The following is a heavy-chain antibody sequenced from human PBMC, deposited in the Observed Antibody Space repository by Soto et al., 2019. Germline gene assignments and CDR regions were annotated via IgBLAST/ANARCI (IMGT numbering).Heavy chain of an antibody. CDR3: ARDLWGYCGTDCYPLDV. J-gene: IGHJ6*02. V-gene: IGHV4-30-2*01. CDR2: MYHSGST. D-gene: IGHD2-21*02. Sequence: SETLSLTCAVSGGSISSGGYSWSWIRQPPGKGLEWIGYMYHSGSTYYNPSLKSRVTISIDRSKNQFSLKLSSVTAADTAVYYCARDLWGYCGTDCYPLDVWGQGTTVTSP. CDR1: GGSISSGGYS.